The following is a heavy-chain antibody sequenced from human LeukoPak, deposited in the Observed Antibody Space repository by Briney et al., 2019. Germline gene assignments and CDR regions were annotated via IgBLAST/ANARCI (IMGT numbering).Heavy chain of an antibody. Sequence: GASVKVSSKASGYTFSSYGISSGCHAPGEGVVRRGGISAYNGNTNYAQKIQGRVTMTTDTSTSTAYMELRSLRSDDTAVYYCARDISSWYGGRSGNWFDPWGQGTLVTVSS. V-gene: IGHV1-18*01. D-gene: IGHD6-13*01. CDR3: ARDISSWYGGRSGNWFDP. CDR2: ISAYNGNT. CDR1: GYTFSSYG. J-gene: IGHJ5*02.